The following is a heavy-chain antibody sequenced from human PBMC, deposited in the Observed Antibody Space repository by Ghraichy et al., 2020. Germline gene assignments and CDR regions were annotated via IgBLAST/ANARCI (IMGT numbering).Heavy chain of an antibody. D-gene: IGHD6-19*01. V-gene: IGHV3-15*01. J-gene: IGHJ6*02. CDR2: IKSKTDGGTT. CDR3: TSSSGWYYYYYGMDV. CDR1: GFTFSNAW. Sequence: GGSLRLSCAASGFTFSNAWMSWVRQAPGKGLEWVGRIKSKTDGGTTDYAAPVKGRFTISRDDSKNTLYLQMNSLKTEDTAVYYCTSSSGWYYYYYGMDVWGQGTTVTVSS.